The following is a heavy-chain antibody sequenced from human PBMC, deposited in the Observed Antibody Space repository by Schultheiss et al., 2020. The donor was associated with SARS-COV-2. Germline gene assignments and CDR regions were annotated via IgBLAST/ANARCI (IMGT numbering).Heavy chain of an antibody. V-gene: IGHV3-23*01. D-gene: IGHD3-22*01. CDR1: GFTFSSYG. CDR2: ISGSGGST. J-gene: IGHJ4*02. Sequence: GESLKISCAASGFTFSSYGMHWVRQAPGKGLEWVSAISGSGGSTYYADSVKGRFTISRDNSKNTLYLQMNSLRAEDTAVYYCAKDGANYYDSSGYSGWGQGTLVTVSS. CDR3: AKDGANYYDSSGYSG.